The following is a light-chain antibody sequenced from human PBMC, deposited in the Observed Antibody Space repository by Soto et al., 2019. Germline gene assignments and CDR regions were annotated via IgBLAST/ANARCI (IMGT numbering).Light chain of an antibody. CDR2: SNN. Sequence: QSVLTQPPSASGTPGQRITISCSGSSSNIGSHTVNWHQQVPGTAPKLLIYSNNERPSGVPDRFSGSKSGTSASLAISGLQSGDEADYYCASWDDNLNGPVFGRGTKLTVL. CDR1: SSNIGSHT. CDR3: ASWDDNLNGPV. J-gene: IGLJ2*01. V-gene: IGLV1-44*01.